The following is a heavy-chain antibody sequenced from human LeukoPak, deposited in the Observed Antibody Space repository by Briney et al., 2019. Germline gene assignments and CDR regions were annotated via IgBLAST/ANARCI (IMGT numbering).Heavy chain of an antibody. D-gene: IGHD6-6*01. J-gene: IGHJ6*03. CDR1: GYTFTSYG. CDR3: ARDGSSSFDYYYYMDV. V-gene: IGHV1-8*02. CDR2: MNPNSGNT. Sequence: ASVKVSCKASGYTFTSYGISWVRQAPGQGLEWMGWMNPNSGNTGYAQKFQGRVTMTRNTSISTAYMELSSLRSEDTAVYYCARDGSSSFDYYYYMDVWGKGTTVTVSS.